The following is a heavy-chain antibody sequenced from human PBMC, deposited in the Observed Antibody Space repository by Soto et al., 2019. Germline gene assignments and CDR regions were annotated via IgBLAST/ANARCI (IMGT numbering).Heavy chain of an antibody. Sequence: QVQLVQSGAEVKKPGASVKVSCKASGYTFTSYGISWVRQAPGQGLEWMGWISAYNGNTNYAQKLQGRVTMTTDTSTSAAYMELRSLRSDDTAVYYCARDPGGLWFGELLGRGMDVWGQGTTVTVSS. D-gene: IGHD3-10*01. CDR3: ARDPGGLWFGELLGRGMDV. V-gene: IGHV1-18*01. CDR1: GYTFTSYG. J-gene: IGHJ6*02. CDR2: ISAYNGNT.